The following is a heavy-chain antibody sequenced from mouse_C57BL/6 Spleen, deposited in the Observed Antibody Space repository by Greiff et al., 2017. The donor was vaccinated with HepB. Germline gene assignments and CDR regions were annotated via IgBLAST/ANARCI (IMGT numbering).Heavy chain of an antibody. J-gene: IGHJ2*01. CDR2: IYPSDSET. Sequence: VQLQQPGAELVRPGSSVKLSCKASGYTFTSYWMHWVKQRPVQGLEWIGNIYPSDSETHYNQKFKDKATLTVDKSSSTAYMQLSSLTSEDSAFYCCAREPELGRMDYWGQGTTHTVSS. D-gene: IGHD2-10*02. CDR3: AREPELGRMDY. V-gene: IGHV1-52*01. CDR1: GYTFTSYW.